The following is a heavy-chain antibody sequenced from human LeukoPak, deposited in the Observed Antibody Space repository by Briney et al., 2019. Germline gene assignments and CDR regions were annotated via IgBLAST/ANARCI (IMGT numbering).Heavy chain of an antibody. Sequence: PSETLSPTCTVSGGSISSSNYYWGWIRQPPGKGLEWIGSIYYSGSTYYNPSLKSRVTISVDTSKNQFSLKLSSVTAADTAVYYCASLPGSSVAAPFDYWGQGTLVTVSS. CDR2: IYYSGST. V-gene: IGHV4-39*07. CDR3: ASLPGSSVAAPFDY. J-gene: IGHJ4*02. D-gene: IGHD6-19*01. CDR1: GGSISSSNYY.